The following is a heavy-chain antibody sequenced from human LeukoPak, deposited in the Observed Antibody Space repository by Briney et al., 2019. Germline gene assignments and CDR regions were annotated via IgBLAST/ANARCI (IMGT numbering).Heavy chain of an antibody. CDR2: IYHSGST. CDR1: GGSISSGGYS. D-gene: IGHD4-17*01. Sequence: PSQTLSLTCAVSGGSISSGGYSWSWIRQPPGKGLVWIGYIYHSGSTYYNPSLKSRVTISVDRSKNQFSLKLSSVTAADTAVYYCASSTTVTTPLTNYYYYGMDVWGQGTTVTVSS. J-gene: IGHJ6*02. V-gene: IGHV4-30-2*01. CDR3: ASSTTVTTPLTNYYYYGMDV.